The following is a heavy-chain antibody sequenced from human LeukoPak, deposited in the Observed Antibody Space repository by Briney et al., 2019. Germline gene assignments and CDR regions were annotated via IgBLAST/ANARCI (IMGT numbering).Heavy chain of an antibody. Sequence: GGSLRLSCAASGFTFSSYATSWVRQAPGKGLEWVSGISGGGGSTYYADSVKGRFTISRDNSKNTLSLQMNGLRADDTAIYYCAKTMYYFDSSGYYYFQDWGQGTLVTVSS. D-gene: IGHD3-22*01. CDR1: GFTFSSYA. CDR3: AKTMYYFDSSGYYYFQD. V-gene: IGHV3-23*01. CDR2: ISGGGGST. J-gene: IGHJ1*01.